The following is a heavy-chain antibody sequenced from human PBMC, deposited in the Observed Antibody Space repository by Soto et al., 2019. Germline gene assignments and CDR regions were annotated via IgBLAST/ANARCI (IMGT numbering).Heavy chain of an antibody. CDR3: ARAKHAGVVRDAFDI. V-gene: IGHV1-69*02. CDR2: TIPILGIA. Sequence: QVQLVQSGAEVKKPGSSVKVSCKASGGTFSSYTISWVRQAPGQGLEWMGRTIPILGIANYAQKFQGRITITADKSTTTAYMEVSSLRSEGTAVYYCARAKHAGVVRDAFDIWGQGTMVTVSS. CDR1: GGTFSSYT. J-gene: IGHJ3*02. D-gene: IGHD2-8*01.